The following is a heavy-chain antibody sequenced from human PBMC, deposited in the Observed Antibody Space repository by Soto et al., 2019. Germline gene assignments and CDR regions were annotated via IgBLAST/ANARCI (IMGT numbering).Heavy chain of an antibody. J-gene: IGHJ4*02. CDR3: ASGVYDSSGYYYSGPRYYFDY. CDR1: GGTFSSYA. D-gene: IGHD3-22*01. V-gene: IGHV1-69*13. Sequence: GASVKVSCKASGGTFSSYAISWVRQAPGQGLEWMGGIIPIFGTANYAQKFQGRVTITADESTSTAYMELSSLRSEDTAVYYCASGVYDSSGYYYSGPRYYFDYWGQGTLVTVSS. CDR2: IIPIFGTA.